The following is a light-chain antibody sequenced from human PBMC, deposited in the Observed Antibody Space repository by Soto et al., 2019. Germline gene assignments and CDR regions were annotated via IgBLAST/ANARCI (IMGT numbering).Light chain of an antibody. V-gene: IGKV3-11*01. CDR1: ENVRTF. CDR3: QQHSHWPPWT. J-gene: IGKJ1*01. CDR2: GAS. Sequence: ETVMTQSPATLSLSPGERATLSCRASENVRTFVDWYQQKPGQAPRLLIHGASNRATGIPDRFSGSGSGTDFTLTISNLEPEDFAVYYCQQHSHWPPWTFGQGTRVEIQ.